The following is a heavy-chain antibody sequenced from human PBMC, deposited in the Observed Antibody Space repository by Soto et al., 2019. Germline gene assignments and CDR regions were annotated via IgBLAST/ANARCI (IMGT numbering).Heavy chain of an antibody. D-gene: IGHD5-12*01. Sequence: ASVKVSCKASGYTFTSYHMHWVRHAPGQGLEWMGWINPNSGGTNYAQKFQGWVTMTRDTSISTAYMELSRLRSDDTAVYYCARDRNSGYDSGVFDYWGQGTLVTVSS. CDR1: GYTFTSYH. V-gene: IGHV1-2*04. J-gene: IGHJ4*02. CDR3: ARDRNSGYDSGVFDY. CDR2: INPNSGGT.